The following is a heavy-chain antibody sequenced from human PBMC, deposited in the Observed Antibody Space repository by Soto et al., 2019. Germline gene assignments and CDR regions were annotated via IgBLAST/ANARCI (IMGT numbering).Heavy chain of an antibody. CDR3: ARSSGGVFGIIIEGSNWLAP. CDR1: GDTLGSYS. J-gene: IGHJ5*02. V-gene: IGHV1-69*05. Sequence: SVKVSCKASGDTLGSYSVSWVRQAPVQGLEWMGGIIPIFGTANYAQTFQGRITMTTDTSTSTVYMELRSLRSEDTAVYYCARSSGGVFGIIIEGSNWLAPWGQGSLVTVS. CDR2: IIPIFGTA. D-gene: IGHD3-16*02.